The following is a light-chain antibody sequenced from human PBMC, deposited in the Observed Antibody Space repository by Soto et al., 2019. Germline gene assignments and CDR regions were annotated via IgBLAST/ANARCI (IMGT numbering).Light chain of an antibody. CDR1: SNDIGAYDY. J-gene: IGLJ3*02. CDR3: SSYTTSHTRV. V-gene: IGLV2-14*01. CDR2: EVN. Sequence: QSALTQPASVSGSPGQSITFSRTGTSNDIGAYDYVSWFQHHPDKAPKLIIYEVNDRPSGISSRFSGSKSGNTASLTISGLQPEDEADYYCSSYTTSHTRVFGGGTKLTVL.